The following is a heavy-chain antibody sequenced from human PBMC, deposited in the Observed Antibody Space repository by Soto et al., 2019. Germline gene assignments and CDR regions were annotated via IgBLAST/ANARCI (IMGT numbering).Heavy chain of an antibody. CDR2: IIPILGIA. J-gene: IGHJ3*02. D-gene: IGHD6-13*01. V-gene: IGHV1-69*04. CDR1: GGTFSSYT. Sequence: SVKVSCKASGGTFSSYTISWVRQAPGQGLEWMGRIIPILGIANYAQKFQGRVTITADKSTSTAYMELSSLRSEDTAVYYCARDPEQQRVYHVFDIGGKGKMVTV. CDR3: ARDPEQQRVYHVFDI.